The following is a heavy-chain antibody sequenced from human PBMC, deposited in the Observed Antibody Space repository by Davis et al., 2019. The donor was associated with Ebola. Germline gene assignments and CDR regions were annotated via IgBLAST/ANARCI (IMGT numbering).Heavy chain of an antibody. CDR2: IIPIFGTA. J-gene: IGHJ6*03. Sequence: SVKVSCKASGGTFSSYAISWVRQAPGQGLEWMGGIIPIFGTANYAQKFQGRVTITADESTSTAYMELSSLRSEDTAVYYCARGGEDIVVVPASKDYYYYYMDVWGKGTTVTVSS. CDR1: GGTFSSYA. V-gene: IGHV1-69*13. D-gene: IGHD2-2*01. CDR3: ARGGEDIVVVPASKDYYYYYMDV.